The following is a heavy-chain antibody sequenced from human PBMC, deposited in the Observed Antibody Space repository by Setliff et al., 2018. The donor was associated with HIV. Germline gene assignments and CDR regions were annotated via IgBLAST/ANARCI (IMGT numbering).Heavy chain of an antibody. J-gene: IGHJ4*02. CDR2: INHRGRT. CDR3: ARSYSSSWYAG. Sequence: PSETLSLTCAVYGGSLSGYYWSWIRQAPGKGLEWIGEINHRGRTRYNPSLKSRVTISVETSKNQFSLRVNSVTAADTAFYYCARSYSSSWYAGWGQGTLVTVSS. D-gene: IGHD6-13*01. CDR1: GGSLSGYY. V-gene: IGHV4-34*01.